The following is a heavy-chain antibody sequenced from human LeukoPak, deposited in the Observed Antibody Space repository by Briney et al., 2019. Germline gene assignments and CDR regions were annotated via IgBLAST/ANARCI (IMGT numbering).Heavy chain of an antibody. D-gene: IGHD2-15*01. CDR2: VYYSGST. Sequence: SETLSLTCVVSGGSVSGYYWGWIRQPPGGGLEWIGYVYYSGSTNYNPSFKSRITISVDTSRNQFSLQLSSVTAADTAVYYCARIHRYCSGGACYVLDNWGQGTLVAVSS. J-gene: IGHJ4*02. CDR3: ARIHRYCSGGACYVLDN. CDR1: GGSVSGYY. V-gene: IGHV4-59*02.